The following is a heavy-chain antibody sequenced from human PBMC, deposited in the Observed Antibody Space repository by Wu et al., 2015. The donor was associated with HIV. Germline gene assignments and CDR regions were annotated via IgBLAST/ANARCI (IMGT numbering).Heavy chain of an antibody. CDR3: ARDREMATIPVDYYYYGMDV. D-gene: IGHD5-24*01. J-gene: IGHJ6*02. CDR1: GGNDGGTFSSHP. Sequence: HVQLVQSGTEVKKPGSSVKVSCKIYGGNDGGTFSSHPISWVRQAPGKGLEWMGGIIPRLGTTNYAQIFQGRVTITADELTTSAYMELSSLRSEDTAVYYCARDREMATIPVDYYYYGMDVWGQGTTVTVSS. CDR2: IIPRLGTT. V-gene: IGHV1-69*12.